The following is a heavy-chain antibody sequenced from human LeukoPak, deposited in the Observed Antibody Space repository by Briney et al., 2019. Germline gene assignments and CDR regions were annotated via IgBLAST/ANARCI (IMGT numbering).Heavy chain of an antibody. J-gene: IGHJ5*02. CDR3: ATVKWTYGFDP. V-gene: IGHV3-48*01. D-gene: IGHD1-26*01. CDR1: GFTFSSYT. CDR2: ISSSGGTT. Sequence: PGGALRLSCAASGFTFSSYTMNWVRQAPGKGLEWVSYISSSGGTTYYAESVKGRFTIARDNAQNTLYLQMNSLRAEDTAVYYCATVKWTYGFDPWGQGTLVTVSS.